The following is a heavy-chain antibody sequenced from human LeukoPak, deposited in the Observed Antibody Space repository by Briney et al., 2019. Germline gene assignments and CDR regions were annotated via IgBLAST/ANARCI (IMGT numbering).Heavy chain of an antibody. Sequence: SETLSLTRTVSGSSISSYYWSWIRQPPGKGLEWIGYIYYSGSTNYNPSLKSRVTISVDTSKNQFSLKLSSVTAADTAVYYCARPHYYYDSSGYPHWYFDLWGRGTLVTVSS. V-gene: IGHV4-59*08. CDR1: GSSISSYY. D-gene: IGHD3-22*01. J-gene: IGHJ2*01. CDR3: ARPHYYYDSSGYPHWYFDL. CDR2: IYYSGST.